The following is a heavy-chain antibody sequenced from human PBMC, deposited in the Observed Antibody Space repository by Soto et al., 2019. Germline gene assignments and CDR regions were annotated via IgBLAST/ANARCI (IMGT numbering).Heavy chain of an antibody. Sequence: PSETLSLTCTVSGGSIISSGYYWSWIRQHPGKGLEWIGYIYYSGSPYYNPSLKSRVSISVDTYKNKFSLKLSSVTAADTAVYYCARWMGGLTGTFDYWGLGRLVTVSS. D-gene: IGHD3-16*01. CDR3: ARWMGGLTGTFDY. V-gene: IGHV4-31*03. CDR2: IYYSGSP. CDR1: GGSIISSGYY. J-gene: IGHJ4*02.